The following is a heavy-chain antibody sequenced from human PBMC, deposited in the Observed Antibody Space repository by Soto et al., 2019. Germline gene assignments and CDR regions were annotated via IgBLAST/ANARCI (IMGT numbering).Heavy chain of an antibody. Sequence: PSETLSPTCAVSGYSITSGHYWGLIRQPAGKGLEWFGSIYHSGSTYYNPSLKRRFAISEDTSKNQSSLRMNSVTAADTAVYYCARVGFRESYHYYFESWGQGTLVTVS. CDR1: GYSITSGHY. D-gene: IGHD5-12*01. V-gene: IGHV4-38-2*01. CDR3: ARVGFRESYHYYFES. CDR2: IYHSGST. J-gene: IGHJ4*02.